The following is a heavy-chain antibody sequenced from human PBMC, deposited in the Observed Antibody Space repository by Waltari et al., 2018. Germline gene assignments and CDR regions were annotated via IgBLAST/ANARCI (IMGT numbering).Heavy chain of an antibody. CDR2: INPYSGGT. CDR1: GYTFAGSY. V-gene: IGHV1-2*02. Sequence: QVQLVQSGAEVKKPGASVKVSCKASGYTFAGSYIHRVRQAPGQGLEWMGWINPYSGGTNYAQKFQGRVTMTWDTSISTAFVEVSSLRSDDTALYYCARTDSSAYFYYFDYWGQGTLVAVSS. D-gene: IGHD3-22*01. J-gene: IGHJ4*02. CDR3: ARTDSSAYFYYFDY.